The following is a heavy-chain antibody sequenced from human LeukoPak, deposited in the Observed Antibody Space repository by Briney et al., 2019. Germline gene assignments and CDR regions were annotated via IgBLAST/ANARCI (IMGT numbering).Heavy chain of an antibody. CDR3: ASFGHSSGSFFDY. J-gene: IGHJ4*02. Sequence: SQTLSLTCTVSGGSISSGSYYWSWIRQPAGKGLEWIGRIYTSGSTNYNPSLKSRLTISVDTSKNQFSLKLSSVTAADTAVYYCASFGHSSGSFFDYWGQGTLVTVSS. D-gene: IGHD3-22*01. CDR1: GGSISSGSYY. V-gene: IGHV4-61*02. CDR2: IYTSGST.